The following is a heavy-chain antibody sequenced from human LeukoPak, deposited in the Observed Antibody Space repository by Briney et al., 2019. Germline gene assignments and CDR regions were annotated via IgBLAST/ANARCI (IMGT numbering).Heavy chain of an antibody. D-gene: IGHD5-18*01. CDR3: VKRGSNYGPFDN. J-gene: IGHJ4*02. V-gene: IGHV3-23*01. CDR1: GFTFSSYA. Sequence: PGGSLRLSCATSGFTFSSYAMTWARRAPEKGLEWVSTISYTGGDTYYADSVKGRFTISRDNSRDTVYLRMNNLRAEDTAIYFCVKRGSNYGPFDNWGQGTLVTVSS. CDR2: ISYTGGDT.